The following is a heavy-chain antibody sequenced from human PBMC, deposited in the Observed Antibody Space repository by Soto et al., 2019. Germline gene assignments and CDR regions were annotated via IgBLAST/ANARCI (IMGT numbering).Heavy chain of an antibody. Sequence: PSETLSLTCAVYGGSFSGYYWSWIRQPPGKGLEWIGEINHSGSTNYNPSLKSRVTISVDTSKNQFSLKLSSVTAADTAVYYCARGNGGYCSGGSCYFNFFDYWGQGTLVTVSS. J-gene: IGHJ4*02. V-gene: IGHV4-34*01. CDR3: ARGNGGYCSGGSCYFNFFDY. CDR2: INHSGST. D-gene: IGHD2-15*01. CDR1: GGSFSGYY.